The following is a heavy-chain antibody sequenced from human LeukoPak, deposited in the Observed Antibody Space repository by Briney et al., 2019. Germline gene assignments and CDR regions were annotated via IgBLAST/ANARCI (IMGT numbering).Heavy chain of an antibody. V-gene: IGHV4-30-4*01. CDR2: IYYSGST. CDR1: GGSISGGDYY. Sequence: SETLSLTCTVSGGSISGGDYYWSWIRQPPGKGLEWIGYIYYSGSTYYNPSLKSRVTISVDTSKNQFSLKLSSVTAADTAVYYCARDSGVVVAASGWFDPWGQGTLVTVSS. CDR3: ARDSGVVVAASGWFDP. J-gene: IGHJ5*02. D-gene: IGHD2-15*01.